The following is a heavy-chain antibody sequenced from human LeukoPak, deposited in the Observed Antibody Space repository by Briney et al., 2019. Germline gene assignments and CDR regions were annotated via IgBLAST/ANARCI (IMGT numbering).Heavy chain of an antibody. CDR2: IYYSGNT. CDR1: DDSISSGFY. D-gene: IGHD6-6*01. CDR3: ARDWGVGGRPGYMDV. J-gene: IGHJ6*03. V-gene: IGHV4-61*01. Sequence: SETLSLTCTVSDDSISSGFYWGWIRQPPGKGLEWIGYIYYSGNTNYNPSLKSRVTILVDTSKNQVSLKLSSVTAADTAVYFCARDWGVGGRPGYMDVWGKGTTVTVSS.